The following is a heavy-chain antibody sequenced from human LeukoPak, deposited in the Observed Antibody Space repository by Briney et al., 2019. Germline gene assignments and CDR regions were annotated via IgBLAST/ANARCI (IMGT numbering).Heavy chain of an antibody. CDR3: AKLWGWSFTGALET. V-gene: IGHV3-23*01. Sequence: PGGSLRLSCAASGITFSNYAMSWVRQAPGRGLEWVSAISGSGGSSYYADSVKGRFTITRDNSKDTLYLQMNSLRAEDTALYYCAKLWGWSFTGALETWGQGTMVTVSS. J-gene: IGHJ3*02. CDR2: ISGSGGSS. D-gene: IGHD1-26*01. CDR1: GITFSNYA.